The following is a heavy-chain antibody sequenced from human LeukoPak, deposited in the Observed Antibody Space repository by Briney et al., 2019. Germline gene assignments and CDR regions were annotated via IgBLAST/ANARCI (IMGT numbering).Heavy chain of an antibody. CDR3: AREVGYSSVRDYYYYMDV. D-gene: IGHD6-25*01. CDR1: GGSISSYY. CDR2: IYYSGST. V-gene: IGHV4-59*01. Sequence: SETLSLTCTVSGGSISSYYWNWIRQTPGKGLEWIGYIYYSGSTNYNPSLKSRVTILVDTSKNQFSLKLSSVTAADTAVYYCAREVGYSSVRDYYYYMDVWGKGTTVTISS. J-gene: IGHJ6*03.